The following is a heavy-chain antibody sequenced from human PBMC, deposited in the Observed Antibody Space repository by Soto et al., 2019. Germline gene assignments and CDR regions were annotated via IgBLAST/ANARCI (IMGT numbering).Heavy chain of an antibody. CDR3: ARDRAPNYYDSSRFIYFDL. CDR1: GFTFSNYE. D-gene: IGHD3-22*01. Sequence: LRLSCEGSGFTFSNYEMNWVRQAPGKGLEWVSYISGSGTSIYNADSVKGRFTISRDNAKNSLYLQMSRLRAEDTAVYYCARDRAPNYYDSSRFIYFDLWGQGTLVTVSS. V-gene: IGHV3-48*03. J-gene: IGHJ4*02. CDR2: ISGSGTSI.